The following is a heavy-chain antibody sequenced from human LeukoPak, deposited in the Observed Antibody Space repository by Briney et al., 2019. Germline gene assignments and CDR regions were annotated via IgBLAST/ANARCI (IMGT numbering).Heavy chain of an antibody. CDR2: IYYGGST. Sequence: SETLSLTCAVSGDSISSSTYYWGWIRQPPGKGLEWIGSIYYGGSTFYNPSLRSRVTISVDSSKNQFSLKLTSVTAADTAVYYCARYSYGSGSYKFDPWGQGTLVTVSS. V-gene: IGHV4-39*01. CDR3: ARYSYGSGSYKFDP. CDR1: GDSISSSTYY. J-gene: IGHJ5*02. D-gene: IGHD3-10*01.